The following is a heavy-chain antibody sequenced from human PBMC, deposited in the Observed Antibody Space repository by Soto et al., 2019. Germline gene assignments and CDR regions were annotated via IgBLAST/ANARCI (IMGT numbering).Heavy chain of an antibody. D-gene: IGHD2-15*01. CDR3: AREEVVVAANLFIYYYYYMDV. CDR1: GFTFSDYY. Sequence: QVQLVESGGGLVKPGGSLRLSCAASGFTFSDYYMSWIRQAPGKGLEWVSYISSSGSTIYYADSVKGRFTISRDNAKNSLYLQMNSLRAEDTAVYYCAREEVVVAANLFIYYYYYMDVWGKGTTVTVSS. V-gene: IGHV3-11*01. J-gene: IGHJ6*03. CDR2: ISSSGSTI.